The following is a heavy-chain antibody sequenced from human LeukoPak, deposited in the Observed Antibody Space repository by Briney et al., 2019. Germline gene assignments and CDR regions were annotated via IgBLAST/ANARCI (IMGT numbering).Heavy chain of an antibody. J-gene: IGHJ5*02. Sequence: PGGSLRLSCAASGFTFSPYRMHWVRQAPGKGLEWVSSISSSGSYKYYGDSVKGRFTTSRDNAKNSLYLQLISLRAEDTAVYYCARDGAYCSGGAWCSRFDLWGQGTLVTVSS. CDR2: ISSSGSYK. V-gene: IGHV3-21*01. CDR1: GFTFSPYR. CDR3: ARDGAYCSGGAWCSRFDL. D-gene: IGHD2-15*01.